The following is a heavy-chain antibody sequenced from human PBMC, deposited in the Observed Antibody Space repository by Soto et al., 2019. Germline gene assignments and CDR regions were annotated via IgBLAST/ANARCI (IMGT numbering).Heavy chain of an antibody. J-gene: IGHJ4*02. CDR2: IYYSGST. V-gene: IGHV4-39*01. CDR1: GCSISSSSYY. D-gene: IGHD3-10*01. Sequence: SETLSLTCTVSGCSISSSSYYWGWIRQPPGKGLEWIGSIYYSGSTYYNPSLKSRVTISVDTSKNQFSLKLSSVTAADTAVYYCARGLITGSQYSGGWYYFDSWGKGTQVTVP. CDR3: ARGLITGSQYSGGWYYFDS.